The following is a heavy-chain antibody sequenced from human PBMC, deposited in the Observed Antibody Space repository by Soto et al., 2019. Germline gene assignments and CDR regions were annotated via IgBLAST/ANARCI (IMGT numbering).Heavy chain of an antibody. V-gene: IGHV1-24*01. CDR3: ATGDHLCAQVTGNSFYF. CDR2: FDPAKEET. CDR1: GYTLRELN. Sequence: AASVKVSCKVSGYTLRELNLHWVRQAPGKGLEWLGGFDPAKEETLYAQKVQGRIAVTEDTSAVTAYMELRSLTFEDTAVYYCATGDHLCAQVTGNSFYFWGQGTRATVSS. D-gene: IGHD2-21*02. J-gene: IGHJ4*02.